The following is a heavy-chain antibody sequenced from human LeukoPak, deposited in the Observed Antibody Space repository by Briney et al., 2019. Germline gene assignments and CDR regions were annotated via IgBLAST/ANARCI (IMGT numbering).Heavy chain of an antibody. Sequence: GGSLRLSCAASGFTVSSNYMSWVRQAPGKGLEWFSVIYSGGSTYYADSVKGRFTISRDNSKNTLYLQMNSLRAEDTAVYYCARDKPRRDGYNPNAFDIWGQGTMVTVSS. CDR1: GFTVSSNY. CDR3: ARDKPRRDGYNPNAFDI. D-gene: IGHD5-24*01. J-gene: IGHJ3*02. V-gene: IGHV3-53*01. CDR2: IYSGGST.